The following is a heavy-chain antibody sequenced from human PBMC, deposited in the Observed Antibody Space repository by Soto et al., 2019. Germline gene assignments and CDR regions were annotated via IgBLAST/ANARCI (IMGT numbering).Heavy chain of an antibody. CDR3: AKSGSPSGKQVAALRNFDY. V-gene: IGHV3-53*01. J-gene: IGHJ4*02. CDR2: IYSGGST. CDR1: GFTVSSNY. D-gene: IGHD6-13*01. Sequence: GGSLRLSCAASGFTVSSNYMSWVRQAPGKGLEWVSVIYSGGSTYYADSVKGRFTISRDNSKNTLYLQMNSLRAEDTAVYYCAKSGSPSGKQVAALRNFDYWGQGTLVTVSS.